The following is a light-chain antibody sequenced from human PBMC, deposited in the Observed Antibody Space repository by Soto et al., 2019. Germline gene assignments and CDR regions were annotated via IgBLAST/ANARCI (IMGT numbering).Light chain of an antibody. J-gene: IGLJ1*01. V-gene: IGLV1-40*01. CDR3: ATWDDSLNLLYV. Sequence: QSVLTQPPSVSGAPGHRVTISCAGSSSNIGANYAVHWYQQLPGTAPKLLIYDYNKRPSGVPDRFSGSKSGTSASLAISGLQSEDEAEYYCATWDDSLNLLYVFGTGTKVTVL. CDR2: DYN. CDR1: SSNIGANYA.